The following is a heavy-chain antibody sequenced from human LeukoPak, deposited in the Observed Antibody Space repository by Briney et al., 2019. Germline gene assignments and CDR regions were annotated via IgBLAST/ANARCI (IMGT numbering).Heavy chain of an antibody. V-gene: IGHV4-4*07. CDR1: GGSISSYY. CDR2: IYTSGST. Sequence: PSETLSLTCTVSGGSISSYYWSWIRQPAGKGLEWIGRIYTSGSTNYNPSLKSRVTMSVDTSKNQFSLKLSSVTAADTAVYYCARPFRPARPSDAFDIWGQGTMVTVSS. J-gene: IGHJ3*02. D-gene: IGHD6-6*01. CDR3: ARPFRPARPSDAFDI.